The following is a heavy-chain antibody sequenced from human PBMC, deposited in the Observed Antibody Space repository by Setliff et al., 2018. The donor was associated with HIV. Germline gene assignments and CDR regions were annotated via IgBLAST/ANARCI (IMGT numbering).Heavy chain of an antibody. Sequence: PSETLSLTCTVSGGSISSYHWSWIRQPAGKGLEWIGRIYASGSTNYNPSLKSRVTISLDTSKKHFSLDLYSVTAADTAVYYCARDHSSGTLHAFDLWGQGTKVT. V-gene: IGHV4-4*07. D-gene: IGHD3-22*01. CDR1: GGSISSYH. J-gene: IGHJ3*01. CDR3: ARDHSSGTLHAFDL. CDR2: IYASGST.